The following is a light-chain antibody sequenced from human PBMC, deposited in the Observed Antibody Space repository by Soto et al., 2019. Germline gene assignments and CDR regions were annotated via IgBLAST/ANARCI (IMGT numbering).Light chain of an antibody. Sequence: DIVLTQSPLSLPVTPGEPASISCRSSQSLMHSNGYNYLDWYLQKPGQSPQLLIQFASNRASWVPDRFSGSGSGTDFSLKSRSVEAEDVGVSYCMQTLQSSGKVGQVTKVDSK. V-gene: IGKV2-28*01. CDR2: FAS. CDR3: MQTLQSSGK. J-gene: IGKJ1*01. CDR1: QSLMHSNGYNY.